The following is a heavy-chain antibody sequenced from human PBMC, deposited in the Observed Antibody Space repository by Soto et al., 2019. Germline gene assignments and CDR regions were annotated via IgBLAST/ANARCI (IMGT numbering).Heavy chain of an antibody. CDR1: GFTVSSKY. CDR2: IQSGGPT. D-gene: IGHD2-15*01. Sequence: EVHLVESGGGLVQPGGSLRLSCAASGFTVSSKYMSWVRQAPGKGLEWVSLIQSGGPTYYADSVKGRFTISRDMSENTLHLQMDTLSAEDTAVYYCAGDVVLCDGGRCYGVPLDVG. V-gene: IGHV3-66*01. J-gene: IGHJ6*01. CDR3: AGDVVLCDGGRCYGVPLDV.